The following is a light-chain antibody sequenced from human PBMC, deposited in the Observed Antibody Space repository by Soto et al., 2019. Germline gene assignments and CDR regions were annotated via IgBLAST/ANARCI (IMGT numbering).Light chain of an antibody. V-gene: IGKV3-15*01. J-gene: IGKJ4*01. CDR3: QQYHTWPIT. Sequence: EIGMTQSAAALSVAPGERVTFSCRASQGVSRTLAWYQHKPGQAPRLLISGASTGATGIPARFSGSGSGTEFTLTISSLQSEDCAIYYCQQYHTWPITFGGGTKVDIK. CDR2: GAS. CDR1: QGVSRT.